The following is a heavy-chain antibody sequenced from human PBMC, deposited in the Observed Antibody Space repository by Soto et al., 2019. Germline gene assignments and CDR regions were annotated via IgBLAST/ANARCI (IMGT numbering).Heavy chain of an antibody. Sequence: QVQLVQSGAEMKNRGASVKVSCKASGYTFTSYGISWVRQAPGQGLEWMGWISGFNDDTNHAQKLQGRVTMTKDTSTSTAYMELRSLKSEDTAVYYCARDRDDYGSGNYYNRIDFWGQGTLVTVSS. J-gene: IGHJ4*02. CDR2: ISGFNDDT. CDR1: GYTFTSYG. D-gene: IGHD3-10*01. CDR3: ARDRDDYGSGNYYNRIDF. V-gene: IGHV1-18*01.